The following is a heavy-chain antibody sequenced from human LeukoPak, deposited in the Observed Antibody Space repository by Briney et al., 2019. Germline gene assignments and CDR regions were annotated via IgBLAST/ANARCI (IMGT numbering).Heavy chain of an antibody. V-gene: IGHV3-7*01. CDR2: IKQDGSQK. D-gene: IGHD3-9*01. CDR1: GFTFSSYW. Sequence: GGSLRLSCAASGFTFSSYWMSWVRQAPGKGLEWVANIKQDGSQKYYVDSVKGRFSISRDNAKNSLYLQMNSLRAEDTAVYYCAKVPRQHDNWFDPWGQGTLVTVSS. J-gene: IGHJ5*02. CDR3: AKVPRQHDNWFDP.